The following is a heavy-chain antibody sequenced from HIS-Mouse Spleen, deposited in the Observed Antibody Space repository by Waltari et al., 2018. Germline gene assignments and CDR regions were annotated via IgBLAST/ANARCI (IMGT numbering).Heavy chain of an antibody. CDR1: GYTFTGYY. CDR3: AVQYNWFNWFDP. CDR2: INPNRGGT. J-gene: IGHJ5*02. V-gene: IGHV1-2*02. D-gene: IGHD1-20*01. Sequence: QVQLVQSGAEVKKPGASVKVSCKASGYTFTGYYMHWVRQAPGQGLEWMGWINPNRGGTNYAQKFQGRVTMTRDTSISTAYMELSRLRSDDTAVYYCAVQYNWFNWFDPWGQGTLVTVSS.